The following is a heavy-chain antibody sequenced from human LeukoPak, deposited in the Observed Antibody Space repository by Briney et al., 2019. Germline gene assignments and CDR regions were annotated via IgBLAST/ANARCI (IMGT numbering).Heavy chain of an antibody. CDR2: ISSSSGSSSTI. J-gene: IGHJ6*03. CDR3: ARVQGSSSDPYYYYYMDV. CDR1: GFTFSDYA. Sequence: PGGSLRLSCAASGFTFSDYAMNWVRQAPGKGLEWVSYISSSSGSSSTIYYIDSVMGRFTISRDNAKNSLFLQMHRLRPEDTAVYYCARVQGSSSDPYYYYYMDVWGKGTTVTVSS. D-gene: IGHD6-6*01. V-gene: IGHV3-48*04.